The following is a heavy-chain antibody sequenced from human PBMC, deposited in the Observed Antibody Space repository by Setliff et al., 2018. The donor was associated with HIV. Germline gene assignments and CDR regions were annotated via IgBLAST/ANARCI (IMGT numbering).Heavy chain of an antibody. CDR2: IFNRGRT. V-gene: IGHV4-59*08. D-gene: IGHD7-27*01. Sequence: PSETLSLTCTVSGGSISTYYWSWIRQSPGKGLEWIGYIFNRGRTNYNASLKSRVTISVDTSKTQFSLKLTSVTAADTAVYYCARALGIGGWYFDLWGRGTLVTVS. CDR1: GGSISTYY. J-gene: IGHJ2*01. CDR3: ARALGIGGWYFDL.